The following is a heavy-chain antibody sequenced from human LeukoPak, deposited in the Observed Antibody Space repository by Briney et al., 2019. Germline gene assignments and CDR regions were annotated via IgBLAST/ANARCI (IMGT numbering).Heavy chain of an antibody. D-gene: IGHD4-17*01. Sequence: SETLSLTCSVSGASVSSGSYYWNWIRQPPGKGLEWIGYIYYSGSTNYNPSLQSRVTVSVDTSRNQFSLKLNSVTAADTAVYYCARGGDYGDLRYFDYWGQGTLVTVSS. CDR3: ARGGDYGDLRYFDY. J-gene: IGHJ4*02. V-gene: IGHV4-61*01. CDR1: GASVSSGSYY. CDR2: IYYSGST.